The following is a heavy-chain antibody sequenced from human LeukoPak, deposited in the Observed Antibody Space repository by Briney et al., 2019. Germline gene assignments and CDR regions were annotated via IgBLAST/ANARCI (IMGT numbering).Heavy chain of an antibody. V-gene: IGHV1-18*04. J-gene: IGHJ6*04. D-gene: IGHD5-18*01. CDR1: GYTFTSYG. Sequence: ASVKVSCTASGYTFTSYGISWVRQAPGQGLEWMGWISAYNGNTNYEQKLQGRVTMTTDTSTSTAYMELRSLRSDDTAVYYCAREKVWGYSYRDGPYYGMDVWGKGTTVTVSS. CDR2: ISAYNGNT. CDR3: AREKVWGYSYRDGPYYGMDV.